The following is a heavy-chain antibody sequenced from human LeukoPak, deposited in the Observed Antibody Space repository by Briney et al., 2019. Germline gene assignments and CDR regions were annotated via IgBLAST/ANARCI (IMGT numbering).Heavy chain of an antibody. D-gene: IGHD3-3*01. J-gene: IGHJ3*02. CDR2: IIPIFGTA. V-gene: IGHV1-69*05. Sequence: GASVKVSCKASGGTFSSYAISWMRQAPGQGLEWMGGIIPIFGTANYAQKFQGRVTITTDESTSTAYMELSSLRYEDTAVYYCARGTPAIFGVVIIHDAFDIWGQGTMVTVSS. CDR3: ARGTPAIFGVVIIHDAFDI. CDR1: GGTFSSYA.